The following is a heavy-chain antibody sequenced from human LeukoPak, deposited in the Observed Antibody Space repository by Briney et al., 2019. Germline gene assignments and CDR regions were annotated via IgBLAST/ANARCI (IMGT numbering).Heavy chain of an antibody. CDR3: TSPRGLQSEPDY. CDR1: GFTFSNAW. J-gene: IGHJ4*02. V-gene: IGHV3-15*01. D-gene: IGHD5-24*01. CDR2: IKSKTDGATT. Sequence: GGSLRLSCAASGFTFSNAWMSWVRQAPGKGLEWVGRIKSKTDGATTDYAAPVKGRFTISRDDSKNTLYLQMNSLKTEDTAVYYCTSPRGLQSEPDYWGQGTLVTVSS.